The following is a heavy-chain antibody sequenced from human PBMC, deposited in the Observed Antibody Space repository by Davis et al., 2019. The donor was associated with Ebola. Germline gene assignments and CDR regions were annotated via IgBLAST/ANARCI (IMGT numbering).Heavy chain of an antibody. Sequence: SQTLSLTCAISGDTVSSNSAAWNWIRQSPSRGLEWLGRSYYRSKWFVDYASSVKSRITINADTSKNQFPLQLTSVTLEDTAVYYCARDPPSDQGYDYWGQGTLVTVSS. V-gene: IGHV6-1*01. CDR3: ARDPPSDQGYDY. CDR2: SYYRSKWFV. CDR1: GDTVSSNSAA. J-gene: IGHJ4*02. D-gene: IGHD3-22*01.